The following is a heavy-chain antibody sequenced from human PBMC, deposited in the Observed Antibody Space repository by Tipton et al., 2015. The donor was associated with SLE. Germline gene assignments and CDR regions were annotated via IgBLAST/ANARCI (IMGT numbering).Heavy chain of an antibody. CDR2: IHYSGTT. CDR3: ARTLGAIAHTVYDAFDI. J-gene: IGHJ3*02. D-gene: IGHD1-26*01. V-gene: IGHV4-59*11. CDR1: GDSITNHR. Sequence: TLSLTCSVSGDSITNHRWGWVRQSPGKGLEWVGYIHYSGTTHDSPSLKSRVTMSVDMSKNQFSLRLTSVTAADTAVYYCARTLGAIAHTVYDAFDIWGQGKMVTVSS.